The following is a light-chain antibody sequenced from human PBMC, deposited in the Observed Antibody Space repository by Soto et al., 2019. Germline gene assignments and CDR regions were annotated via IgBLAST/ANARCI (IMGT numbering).Light chain of an antibody. CDR2: AAS. V-gene: IGKV1-8*01. CDR3: QQYYSYPLT. Sequence: AIRMTQSPSSFSASTGDTITITCRASQGINSYLAWYQQKPGKAPKLLIYAASTLASGVPSRFSGSGSGTDFTLTISGLQSEDFATYYCQQYYSYPLTFGGGTKVEIK. J-gene: IGKJ4*01. CDR1: QGINSY.